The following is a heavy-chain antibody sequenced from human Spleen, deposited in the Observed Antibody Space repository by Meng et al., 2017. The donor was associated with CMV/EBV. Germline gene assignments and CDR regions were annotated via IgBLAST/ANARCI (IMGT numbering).Heavy chain of an antibody. D-gene: IGHD3-9*01. CDR1: GFTFSTFA. CDR3: ARTYDILTAFDY. Sequence: GESLKISCAASGFTFSTFAMSWVRQGPGKGLEWVSSISGSGGSTYYADSVKGRFIISRDNSKNTLYLQMNSLRADDTAVYYCARTYDILTAFDYWGQGTLVTVSS. J-gene: IGHJ4*02. V-gene: IGHV3-23*01. CDR2: ISGSGGST.